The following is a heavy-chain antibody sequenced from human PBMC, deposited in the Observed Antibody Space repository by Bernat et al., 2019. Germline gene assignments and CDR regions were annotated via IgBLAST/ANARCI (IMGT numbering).Heavy chain of an antibody. J-gene: IGHJ3*02. CDR1: GGSISSSSYY. V-gene: IGHV4-39*01. Sequence: QLQESGPGLVKPSETLSLTCTVSGGSISSSSYYWGWIRQPPGKGLEWIGSIYYSGSTYYNPSLKSRVTISVDTSKNQFSLKLSSVTAADTAVYYCARPGGYEVDDAFDIWGQGTMVTVSS. D-gene: IGHD6-13*01. CDR2: IYYSGST. CDR3: ARPGGYEVDDAFDI.